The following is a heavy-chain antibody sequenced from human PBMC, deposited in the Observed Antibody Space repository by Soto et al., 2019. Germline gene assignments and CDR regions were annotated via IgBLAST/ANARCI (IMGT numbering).Heavy chain of an antibody. Sequence: ASVKVSCKSSGYTFTSYGISWVRQAPGQGLEWMGWISAYNGNTNYAQKLQGRVTMTTDTSTSTAYMELRSLRSDDTAVYYCAREGPYSSSSGFDPWGRGTLVTVSS. CDR1: GYTFTSYG. J-gene: IGHJ5*02. CDR3: AREGPYSSSSGFDP. D-gene: IGHD6-6*01. V-gene: IGHV1-18*01. CDR2: ISAYNGNT.